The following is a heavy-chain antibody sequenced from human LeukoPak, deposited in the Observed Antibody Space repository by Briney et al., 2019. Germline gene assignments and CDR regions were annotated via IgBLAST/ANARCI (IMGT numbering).Heavy chain of an antibody. D-gene: IGHD6-19*01. CDR1: GGSISSYY. J-gene: IGHJ4*02. Sequence: KPSETLSLTFTGSGGSISSYYWSWIRQPAGKGLEWIGRIYTSGSTNYNPSLKSRVTMSVDTSKNQFSLKLSSVTAADTAVYYCATSKSSSGWYWDYWGQGTLVTVSS. V-gene: IGHV4-4*07. CDR3: ATSKSSSGWYWDY. CDR2: IYTSGST.